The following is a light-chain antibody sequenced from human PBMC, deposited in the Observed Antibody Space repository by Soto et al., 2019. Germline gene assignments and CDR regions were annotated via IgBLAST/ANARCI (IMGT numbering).Light chain of an antibody. Sequence: MTQSPSSLSASVGDRVTITCRASQGISTYLVWYQQKPGTVPKLLIFAASTLQSGVPSRFSGSGSGTDFTLTISSLQPEDVATYYCQNYNGAPWTFGQGTKVEIK. CDR2: AAS. CDR1: QGISTY. J-gene: IGKJ1*01. CDR3: QNYNGAPWT. V-gene: IGKV1-27*01.